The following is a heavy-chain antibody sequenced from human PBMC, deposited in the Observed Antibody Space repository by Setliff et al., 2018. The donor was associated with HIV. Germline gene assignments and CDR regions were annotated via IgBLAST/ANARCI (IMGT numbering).Heavy chain of an antibody. CDR1: GFTFSDYG. J-gene: IGHJ6*02. V-gene: IGHV3-30*05. CDR3: ARSVIGYYYYGMDV. CDR2: ISYDGSNK. D-gene: IGHD3-10*01. Sequence: LSLSCAASGFTFSDYGMHWVRQAPGKGLEWVAVISYDGSNKYYADSVKGRFTISRDNSKNTLYLQMNSLRAEDTAVYYCARSVIGYYYYGMDVWGQGTLVTVSS.